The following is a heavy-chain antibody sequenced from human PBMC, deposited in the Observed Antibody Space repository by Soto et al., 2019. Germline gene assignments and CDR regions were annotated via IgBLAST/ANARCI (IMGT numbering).Heavy chain of an antibody. J-gene: IGHJ3*02. CDR2: INPSGGST. Sequence: QVQLVQSGAEVKKPGASVKVSCKASGYTFTSYYMHWVRQAPGQGLEWMGIINPSGGSTSYAQKFPGQVIMTRDTSTSTVYMELSSLRSEDTAVYYCAREGSTVDAFDIWGQGTMVTVSS. V-gene: IGHV1-46*01. CDR3: AREGSTVDAFDI. D-gene: IGHD4-17*01. CDR1: GYTFTSYY.